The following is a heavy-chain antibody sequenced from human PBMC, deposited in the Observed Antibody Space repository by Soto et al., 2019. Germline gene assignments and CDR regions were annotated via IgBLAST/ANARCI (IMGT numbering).Heavy chain of an antibody. CDR3: ARHGSS. Sequence: QLQLQESGPGLVKPSETLSLICSVSGVSISGSSYYWGWIRQPPGKGLEWIGSIYYSGQTYYNPSLKSRVTISVDRSKNQFSLNLTSVTATDTAISYCARHGSSWGQGTLVTVSS. CDR1: GVSISGSSYY. CDR2: IYYSGQT. J-gene: IGHJ5*02. V-gene: IGHV4-39*01.